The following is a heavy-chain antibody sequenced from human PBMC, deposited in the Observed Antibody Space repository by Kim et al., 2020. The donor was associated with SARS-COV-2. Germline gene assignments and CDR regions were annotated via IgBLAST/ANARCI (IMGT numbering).Heavy chain of an antibody. Sequence: VKVSCKASGYTFTGYYMHWVRQAPGQGLEWMGWINPNSGGTNYAQKFQGRVTMTRDTSISTAYMELSRLRSDDTDVYYCASQLRITMIVVVHYAFDIWGQGTMVTVSS. D-gene: IGHD3-22*01. CDR2: INPNSGGT. CDR1: GYTFTGYY. CDR3: ASQLRITMIVVVHYAFDI. V-gene: IGHV1-2*02. J-gene: IGHJ3*02.